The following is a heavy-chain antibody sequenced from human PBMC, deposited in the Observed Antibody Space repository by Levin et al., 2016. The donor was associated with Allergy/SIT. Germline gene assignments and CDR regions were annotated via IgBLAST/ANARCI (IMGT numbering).Heavy chain of an antibody. Sequence: ASVKVSCKASGYTFNRHFMHWVRQAPGQGLEWVGLINPSGDTTLYAQSLQGRVTLTRDTSTSTAYMELTSLRSEDTAVYYCVRDESMLIQGITTWYFQLWGQGTLVTVSS. CDR2: INPSGDTT. V-gene: IGHV1-46*02. D-gene: IGHD1-14*01. CDR3: VRDESMLIQGITTWYFQL. J-gene: IGHJ1*01. CDR1: GYTFNRHF.